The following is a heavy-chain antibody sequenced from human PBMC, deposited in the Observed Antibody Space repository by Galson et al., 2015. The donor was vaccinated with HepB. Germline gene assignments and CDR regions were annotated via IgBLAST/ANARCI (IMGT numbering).Heavy chain of an antibody. CDR2: IIPVFDTP. Sequence: SCKASGGTFSSYAISWVRQAPGQGLEWMGGIIPVFDTPNYAQEFQGRVTITADGSTSTVYMELTSLRSEDTAVYYCASSQGPIDTSSGIKFYSYYYYMDVWGKGTTVTVSS. CDR1: GGTFSSYA. J-gene: IGHJ6*03. V-gene: IGHV1-69*01. CDR3: ASSQGPIDTSSGIKFYSYYYYMDV. D-gene: IGHD6-6*01.